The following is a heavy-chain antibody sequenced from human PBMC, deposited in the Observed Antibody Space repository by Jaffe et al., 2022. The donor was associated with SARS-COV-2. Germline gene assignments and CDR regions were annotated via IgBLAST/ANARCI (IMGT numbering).Heavy chain of an antibody. V-gene: IGHV3-15*01. CDR1: GFTFSNAW. Sequence: EVQLVESGGGLVKPGGSLRLSCAASGFTFSNAWMSWVRQAPGKGLEWVGRIKSKTDGGTTDYAAPVKGRFTISRDDSKNTLYLQMNSLKTEDTAVYYCTTEGYGDSHRDLWGAFDIWGQGTMVTVSS. CDR2: IKSKTDGGTT. J-gene: IGHJ3*02. D-gene: IGHD4-17*01. CDR3: TTEGYGDSHRDLWGAFDI.